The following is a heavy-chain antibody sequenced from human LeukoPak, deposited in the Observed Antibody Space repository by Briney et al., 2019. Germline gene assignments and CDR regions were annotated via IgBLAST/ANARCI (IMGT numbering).Heavy chain of an antibody. V-gene: IGHV4-38-2*01. CDR2: IYHSGST. D-gene: IGHD6-19*01. J-gene: IGHJ4*02. Sequence: SETLSLTCAVSGYSFSSGYYWGWIRQPPGKGLEWIGSIYHSGSTYYNPSLKSRVTILVDTSKNQFSLKLSSVTAADAAVYHCAIGPGYGSGWYLYWGQGTLVTVSS. CDR3: AIGPGYGSGWYLY. CDR1: GYSFSSGYY.